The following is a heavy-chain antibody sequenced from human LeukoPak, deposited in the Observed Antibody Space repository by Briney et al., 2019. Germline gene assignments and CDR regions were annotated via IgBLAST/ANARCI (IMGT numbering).Heavy chain of an antibody. CDR2: ISYDGSNK. Sequence: GGSLRLSCAASGFTFSSYGMHWVRQAPGKGLEWVAVISYDGSNKYYADSVKGRFTISRDNSKNTLYLQMNSLRAEDTAVYYCANDLVPDFWSDLGDYWGQGTLVTVSS. V-gene: IGHV3-30*18. J-gene: IGHJ4*02. CDR1: GFTFSSYG. D-gene: IGHD3-3*01. CDR3: ANDLVPDFWSDLGDY.